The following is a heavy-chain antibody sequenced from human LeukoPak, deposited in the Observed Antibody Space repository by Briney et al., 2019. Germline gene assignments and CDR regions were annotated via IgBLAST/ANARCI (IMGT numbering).Heavy chain of an antibody. CDR3: ARLVLRYFDWLLPGALNYGMDV. CDR2: INHSGST. V-gene: IGHV4-34*01. CDR1: GGSFSGYY. J-gene: IGHJ6*02. D-gene: IGHD3-9*01. Sequence: SSETLSLTCAVYGGSFSGYYWSWIRQPPGKGLEWIGEINHSGSTNYNPSLKSRVTISVDTSKNQLSLKLSSVTAADTAVYYCARLVLRYFDWLLPGALNYGMDVWGQGTTVTVSS.